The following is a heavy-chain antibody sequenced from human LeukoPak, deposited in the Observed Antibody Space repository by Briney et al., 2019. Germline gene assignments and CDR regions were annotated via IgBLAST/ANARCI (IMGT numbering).Heavy chain of an antibody. V-gene: IGHV4-30-2*01. CDR2: IYHSGST. CDR1: GGSISSGGYS. D-gene: IGHD6-25*01. J-gene: IGHJ4*02. Sequence: SQTLSLTCAVSGGSISSGGYSWSWIRQPPGKGLEWIGYIYHSGSTYYNPSLKSRVTISVDRSKNQFSLKLSSVTAADTAVYYCARGRGYSSEEDWGQGTLVTVSS. CDR3: ARGRGYSSEED.